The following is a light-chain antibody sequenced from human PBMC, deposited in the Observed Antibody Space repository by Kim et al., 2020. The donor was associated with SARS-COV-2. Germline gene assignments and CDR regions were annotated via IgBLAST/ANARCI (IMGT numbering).Light chain of an antibody. J-gene: IGLJ2*01. CDR3: KAWDSSTVV. V-gene: IGLV3-1*01. Sequence: SYELTQPPSVSVSPGQTASITCSGDKLGNKYACWYQQKPGQSPELVIHQDSKRPSGIPERFSGSNSGNTATLTISGPQAMDEADYYCKAWDSSTVVFGGG. CDR2: QDS. CDR1: KLGNKY.